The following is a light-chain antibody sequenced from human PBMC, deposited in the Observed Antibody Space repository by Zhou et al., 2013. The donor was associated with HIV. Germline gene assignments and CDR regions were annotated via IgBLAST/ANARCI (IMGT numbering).Light chain of an antibody. CDR2: LGS. J-gene: IGKJ4*01. Sequence: VMTQSPLSLPVTPGEPASISCRSSQSLLHSNGYNYLDWYLQKPGQSPQLLIYLGSNRASGVPDRFSGSGSGTDFTLKISRVEAEDVGVYYCMQALQTPRTFGGGTKVRSN. V-gene: IGKV2-28*01. CDR3: MQALQTPRT. CDR1: QSLLHSNGYNY.